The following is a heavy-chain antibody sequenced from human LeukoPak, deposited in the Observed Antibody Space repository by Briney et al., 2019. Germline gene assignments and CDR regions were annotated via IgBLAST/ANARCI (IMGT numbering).Heavy chain of an antibody. CDR2: IYSGGST. CDR1: GLTVSSNY. D-gene: IGHD2-2*01. J-gene: IGHJ6*02. V-gene: IGHV3-53*04. CDR3: ARYCSSTSCYPYYGMDV. Sequence: GGSLRLSCAASGLTVSSNYMSWVRQAPGKGLEWVSVIYSGGSTYYADSVKGRFTISRHNSKNTLYLQMNSLRAEDTAVYYCARYCSSTSCYPYYGMDVWGQGTTVTVSS.